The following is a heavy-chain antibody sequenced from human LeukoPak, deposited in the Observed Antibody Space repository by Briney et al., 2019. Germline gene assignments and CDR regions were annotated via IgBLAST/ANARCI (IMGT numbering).Heavy chain of an antibody. CDR1: GFSFSSYA. CDR3: AKEYTPSSPLGELDS. V-gene: IGHV3-30*02. CDR2: IRHDETNE. D-gene: IGHD6-6*01. Sequence: GGSLRLSCAVSGFSFSSYAMHWVRQAPGKGLEWVAVIRHDETNEYYADSVQGRFTISRDTSKNTLYLQMNSLRAEDTAVYYCAKEYTPSSPLGELDSWGQGTLVTASS. J-gene: IGHJ4*02.